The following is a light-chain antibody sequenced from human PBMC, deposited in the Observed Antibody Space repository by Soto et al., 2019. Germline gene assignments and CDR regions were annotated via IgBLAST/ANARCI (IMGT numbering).Light chain of an antibody. CDR2: TAS. CDR3: QQYNSGPWT. CDR1: QGISHY. V-gene: IGKV1-27*01. Sequence: DIQMTQSPSSLSASVGDRVTITCRASQGISHYLAWYQQKPGKVPKLLIYTASTSQSGVPSRFSGSESGTDFTLTISSLQPEDVATYYCQQYNSGPWTFGQGTKVEVK. J-gene: IGKJ1*01.